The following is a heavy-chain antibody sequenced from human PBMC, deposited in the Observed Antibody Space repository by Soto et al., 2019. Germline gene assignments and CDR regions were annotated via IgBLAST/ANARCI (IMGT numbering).Heavy chain of an antibody. CDR2: IYPGDSDT. D-gene: IGHD4-17*01. V-gene: IGHV5-51*01. J-gene: IGHJ3*02. Sequence: PGEALKISCKGSGYSFTSYWIGWVRQMPGKGLEWMWIIYPGDSDTRYSPSFQGQVTISADKSISTAYLQWSSLKASDTAMYYCARQQRNDYGDYHDAFDIWGQGTMVTVSS. CDR3: ARQQRNDYGDYHDAFDI. CDR1: GYSFTSYW.